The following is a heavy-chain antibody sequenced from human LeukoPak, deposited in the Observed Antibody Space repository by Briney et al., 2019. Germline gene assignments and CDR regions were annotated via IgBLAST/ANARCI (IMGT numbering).Heavy chain of an antibody. V-gene: IGHV3-30*03. Sequence: GGSLRLSCAASGLTFSSYWMNWVRQAPGKGLEWVAVISYDGSNKFYADSVKGRFTISRDNSKNTVYLQMNSLRTEDTAVYYCAREGEAAAGYFDYWGQGTLVTVSS. D-gene: IGHD6-13*01. CDR2: ISYDGSNK. CDR3: AREGEAAAGYFDY. J-gene: IGHJ4*02. CDR1: GLTFSSYW.